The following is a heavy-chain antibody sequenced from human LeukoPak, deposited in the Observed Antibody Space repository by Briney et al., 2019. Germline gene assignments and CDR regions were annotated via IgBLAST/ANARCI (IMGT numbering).Heavy chain of an antibody. CDR2: ISTRSTYI. CDR3: AGVLRYDNSGHDSFDI. D-gene: IGHD3-22*01. V-gene: IGHV3-21*01. Sequence: GGSLRLSCAASGFTFNYYAMTWVRQAPGKGLEWVSSISTRSTYIYYADSLKGRFTISRDNAENSLYLQMNSLRAEDTAVYYCAGVLRYDNSGHDSFDIWGQGTMVIVSS. CDR1: GFTFNYYA. J-gene: IGHJ3*02.